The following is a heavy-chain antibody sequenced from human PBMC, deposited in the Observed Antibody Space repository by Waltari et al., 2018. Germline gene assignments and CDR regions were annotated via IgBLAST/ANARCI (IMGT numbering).Heavy chain of an antibody. D-gene: IGHD3-10*01. CDR3: ARGLRYYGSGSYGY. CDR1: GGSFSGYY. CDR2: NNHSGST. J-gene: IGHJ4*02. V-gene: IGHV4-34*01. Sequence: QVQLQQWGAGLLKPSETLSLTCAVYGGSFSGYYWSWIRQPPGKGLEWIGENNHSGSTHDNPSLRSRVTISVDTSKNQFSLKLSSVNAADTAVYYCARGLRYYGSGSYGYWGQGTLVTVSS.